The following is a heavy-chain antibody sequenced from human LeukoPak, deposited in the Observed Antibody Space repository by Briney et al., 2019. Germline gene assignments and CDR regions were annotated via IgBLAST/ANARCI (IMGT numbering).Heavy chain of an antibody. Sequence: PSETLSLTCTVSGGSISGSHYYWAWIRQPPGKGLEWIGMINYSGNRYYNPSLWSRVTISVDASTNPFSLNLNSVTAADTAVYYCARGYDYWGQGTLVAVSS. CDR2: INYSGNR. D-gene: IGHD3-22*01. CDR3: ARGYDY. V-gene: IGHV4-39*01. J-gene: IGHJ4*02. CDR1: GGSISGSHYY.